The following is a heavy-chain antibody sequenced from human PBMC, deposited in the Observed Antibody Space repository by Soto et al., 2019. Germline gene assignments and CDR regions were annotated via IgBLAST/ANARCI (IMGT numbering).Heavy chain of an antibody. J-gene: IGHJ6*02. Sequence: SVKRSCKASGFTFTSSAVQWVRQARGQRLEWIGWIVVGSGNTNYAQKFQERVTITRDMSTSTAYMELSSLRPEDTAVYYCAVTIFGVVIIDYYGMDVWGQGTTVTVSS. D-gene: IGHD3-3*01. CDR1: GFTFTSSA. CDR2: IVVGSGNT. CDR3: AVTIFGVVIIDYYGMDV. V-gene: IGHV1-58*01.